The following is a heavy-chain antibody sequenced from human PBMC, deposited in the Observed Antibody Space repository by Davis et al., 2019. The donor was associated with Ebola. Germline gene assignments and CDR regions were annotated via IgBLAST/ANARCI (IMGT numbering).Heavy chain of an antibody. CDR3: ESLLH. CDR2: IRYSGATI. CDR1: GFTFGDNY. Sequence: GESLNISCAASGFTFGDNYLPWVRQPPGTGLEWVAYIRYSGATIYYADSVKGRFTISRDNAKNSVHRQMNSLGVEDTAMYYCESLLHWGQGARVTVSS. J-gene: IGHJ4*02. V-gene: IGHV3-11*01.